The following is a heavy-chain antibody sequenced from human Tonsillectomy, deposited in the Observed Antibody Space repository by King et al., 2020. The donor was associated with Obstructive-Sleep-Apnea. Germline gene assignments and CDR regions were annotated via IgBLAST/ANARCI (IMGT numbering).Heavy chain of an antibody. CDR3: AKIVSPVTTVGFDY. Sequence: VQLVESGGGLVQPGGSLRLSCAASEFTFSSYAISWVRQAPGKGLEWGSAINNSGGSTYYADSVKGRFTISRDNSKNTRYLQMNSLRAEDTAVYYCAKIVSPVTTVGFDYWGQGTLVTVSS. V-gene: IGHV3-23*04. CDR1: EFTFSSYA. CDR2: INNSGGST. D-gene: IGHD4-23*01. J-gene: IGHJ4*02.